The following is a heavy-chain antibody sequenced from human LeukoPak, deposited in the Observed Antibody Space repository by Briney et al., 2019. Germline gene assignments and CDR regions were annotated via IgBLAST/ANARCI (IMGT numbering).Heavy chain of an antibody. CDR2: IYYSGTT. CDR1: GGFISAYY. Sequence: PSETLSLICNVSGGFISAYYWGWIRQPPGKGLEGIASIYYSGTTYYNPSLTSRVTISVDTSKNQFSLRLSSVNAADTAVYYSFHHGSSVQDVWGQGATSTVSS. D-gene: IGHD6-13*01. J-gene: IGHJ6*02. CDR3: FHHGSSVQDV. V-gene: IGHV4-39*01.